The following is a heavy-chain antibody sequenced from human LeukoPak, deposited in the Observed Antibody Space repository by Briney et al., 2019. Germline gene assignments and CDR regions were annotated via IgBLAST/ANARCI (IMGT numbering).Heavy chain of an antibody. Sequence: SETLSLTCTVSGGSISSYYWSWIRQPPGKGLEWIGYIYYSGSTNYNPSLKSRVTISVDTSKNQFSLKLSSVTAADTAVYYCAREGQPGGYYYYYMDVWGKGTTVTVSS. CDR3: AREGQPGGYYYYYMDV. CDR2: IYYSGST. J-gene: IGHJ6*03. D-gene: IGHD1-14*01. V-gene: IGHV4-59*01. CDR1: GGSISSYY.